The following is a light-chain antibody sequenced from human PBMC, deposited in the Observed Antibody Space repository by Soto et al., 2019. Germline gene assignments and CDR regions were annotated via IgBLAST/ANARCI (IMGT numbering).Light chain of an antibody. J-gene: IGKJ1*01. V-gene: IGKV3-20*01. Sequence: EIVLTQSPGTLSLSPGERATLSCRASQSVSSNYLAWYQQKPGQAPRLLIYGASSRATGIPDRISGSGSGTDFTLTISRLEPEDFAVYYCQQYGSSPWTFGQGTKVEIK. CDR3: QQYGSSPWT. CDR2: GAS. CDR1: QSVSSNY.